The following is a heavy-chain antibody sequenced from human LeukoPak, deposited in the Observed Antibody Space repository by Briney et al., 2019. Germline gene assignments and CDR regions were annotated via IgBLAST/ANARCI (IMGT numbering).Heavy chain of an antibody. J-gene: IGHJ4*02. D-gene: IGHD5-24*01. Sequence: VKVSWKASGYSFTSYGITWVRQAPGQGLEWVGWISAYNGNVNYAQKFHGRLTTTTNTSASTAFMELRSLRFDDTAVYYCARGIIREMTTTPTDNWGQGTLVTVSS. CDR2: ISAYNGNV. CDR3: ARGIIREMTTTPTDN. V-gene: IGHV1-18*01. CDR1: GYSFTSYG.